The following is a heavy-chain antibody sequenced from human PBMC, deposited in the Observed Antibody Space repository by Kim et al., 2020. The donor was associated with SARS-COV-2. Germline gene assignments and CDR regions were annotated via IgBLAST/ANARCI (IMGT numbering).Heavy chain of an antibody. V-gene: IGHV4-30-4*01. CDR3: ARVRGIAAAGRCYFEL. J-gene: IGHJ2*01. Sequence: SETLSLTCTVSGGSISSGDYYWSWIRQPPGKGLEWIGYIYYSGSTYYNPSLKSRVTISVDTSKNQFSLKLSSVTAADTAVYYCARVRGIAAAGRCYFELWGRGTLVTVSS. CDR2: IYYSGST. D-gene: IGHD6-13*01. CDR1: GGSISSGDYY.